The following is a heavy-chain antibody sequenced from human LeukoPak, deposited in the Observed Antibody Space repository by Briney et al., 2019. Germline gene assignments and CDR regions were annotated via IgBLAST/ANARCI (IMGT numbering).Heavy chain of an antibody. CDR3: ARGEMATTSFDY. V-gene: IGHV1-8*01. J-gene: IGHJ4*02. CDR1: GYTFTSYD. CDR2: MNPNSGNK. Sequence: ASVKVSCKASGYTFTSYDINWVRQATGQGLEGMGWMNPNSGNKGYAQKFQGRVTMTRNTSISTAYMELSSLRSEDTAVYYCARGEMATTSFDYWGQGTLVTVSS. D-gene: IGHD5-24*01.